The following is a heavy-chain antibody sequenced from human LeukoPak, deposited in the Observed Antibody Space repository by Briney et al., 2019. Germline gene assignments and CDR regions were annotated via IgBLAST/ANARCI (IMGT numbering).Heavy chain of an antibody. CDR1: GYIFSAYW. Sequence: GASLKISCKGSGYIFSAYWIGWVRPMPGRGLEWMGIIYPSDSDIKYNPSFQGHVTISADKSIDTAYLQWSSLEASDSAKYYCARQAYCSGDSCFSFLDPFDIWGQGTMVTVSS. CDR2: IYPSDSDI. J-gene: IGHJ3*02. CDR3: ARQAYCSGDSCFSFLDPFDI. V-gene: IGHV5-51*01. D-gene: IGHD2-15*01.